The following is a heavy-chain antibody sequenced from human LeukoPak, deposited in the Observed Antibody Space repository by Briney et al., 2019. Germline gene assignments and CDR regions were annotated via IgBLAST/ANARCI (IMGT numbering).Heavy chain of an antibody. CDR3: ARQISGNYGSSPVFVS. J-gene: IGHJ4*02. Sequence: KPSETLSLTCSVSGGSISGNYWSWIRQSPEKGLEWIGYIHSLGGTNYNPSLKRRVTITVDTSNNQFSLKMTSMTAADTAVYYCARQISGNYGSSPVFVSWGQGSLVTVSS. CDR2: IHSLGGT. D-gene: IGHD3-22*01. V-gene: IGHV4-59*01. CDR1: GGSISGNY.